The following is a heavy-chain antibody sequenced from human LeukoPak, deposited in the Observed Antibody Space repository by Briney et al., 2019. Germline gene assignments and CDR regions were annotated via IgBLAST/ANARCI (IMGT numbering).Heavy chain of an antibody. J-gene: IGHJ3*02. CDR2: ISCSGGST. D-gene: IGHD1-7*01. CDR3: AKGGYNWNYAAAFDI. V-gene: IGHV3-23*01. CDR1: GFTFSRYA. Sequence: PGGPLRLSCAASGFTFSRYAMSWVPQAPGKGLEWVSAISCSGGSTYYADSVKGRFTISRDNSKNTLYLQMNSLRAEDTAVYYCAKGGYNWNYAAAFDIWGQGTMVTVSS.